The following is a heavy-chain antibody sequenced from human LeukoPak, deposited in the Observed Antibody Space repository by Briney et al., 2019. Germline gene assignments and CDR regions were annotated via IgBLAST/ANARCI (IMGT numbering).Heavy chain of an antibody. J-gene: IGHJ4*02. CDR2: ISSSSSYI. CDR1: GFTFSSYA. Sequence: GGSLRLSCAASGFTFSSYAMNWVRQAPGKGLEWVSSISSSSSYIYYADSVKGRFTISRDNAKNSLYLQMNSLRAEDTAVYYCARDCSGGSCCDYWGQGTLVTVSS. CDR3: ARDCSGGSCCDY. V-gene: IGHV3-21*01. D-gene: IGHD2-15*01.